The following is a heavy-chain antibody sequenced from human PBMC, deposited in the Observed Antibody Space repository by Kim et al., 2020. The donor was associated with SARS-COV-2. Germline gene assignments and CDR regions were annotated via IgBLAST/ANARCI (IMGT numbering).Heavy chain of an antibody. CDR3: ARPYYYDSSGYYGGY. D-gene: IGHD3-22*01. Sequence: GGSLRLSCAASGFTFSSYAMSWVRQAPGKGLEWVSAISGSGGSTYYADSVKGRFTISRDNSKNTLYLQMNSLRAEDTAVHYCARPYYYDSSGYYGGYWGQGTLVTVSS. V-gene: IGHV3-23*01. CDR1: GFTFSSYA. J-gene: IGHJ4*02. CDR2: ISGSGGST.